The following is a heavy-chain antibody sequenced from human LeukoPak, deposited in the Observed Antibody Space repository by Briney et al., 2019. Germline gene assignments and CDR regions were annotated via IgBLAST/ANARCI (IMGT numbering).Heavy chain of an antibody. CDR3: ARHQETVTIDY. CDR2: IYYSGST. CDR1: GGSISSSSYY. V-gene: IGHV4-61*05. J-gene: IGHJ4*02. Sequence: SETLSLTCTVSGGSISSSSYYWSWIRQPPGKGLEWIGYIYYSGSTNYNPSLKSRVTISVDMSKNQFSLKLSSVTAADTAVYYCARHQETVTIDYWGQGTLVTVSS. D-gene: IGHD4-17*01.